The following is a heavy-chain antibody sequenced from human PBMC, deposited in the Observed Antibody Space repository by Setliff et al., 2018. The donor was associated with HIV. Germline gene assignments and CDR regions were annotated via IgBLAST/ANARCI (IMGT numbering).Heavy chain of an antibody. CDR3: ARDRSTTHIGAAIDY. D-gene: IGHD6-13*01. CDR2: INPNSGGT. J-gene: IGHJ4*02. CDR1: GYTFTGYY. V-gene: IGHV1-2*06. Sequence: ASVKVSCKASGYTFTGYYMHWVRQAPGQGLEWVGRINPNSGGTNYAQKFQGRVTMTRDTSISTAYMELSRLRSDDTAVYYCARDRSTTHIGAAIDYWGQGTLVTVSS.